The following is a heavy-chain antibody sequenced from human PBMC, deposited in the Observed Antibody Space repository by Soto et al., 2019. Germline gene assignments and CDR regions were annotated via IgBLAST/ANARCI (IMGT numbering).Heavy chain of an antibody. Sequence: PSETLSLTCAVYGGSFSGYYWSWIRQPPGKGLEWIGEINHSGSTNYNPSLKSRVTISVDTSKNQFSLKLSSVTAADTAVYYCARGPAAGGGWGYYYYYMDVWGKGTTVTVSS. D-gene: IGHD2-15*01. CDR2: INHSGST. J-gene: IGHJ6*03. V-gene: IGHV4-34*01. CDR3: ARGPAAGGGWGYYYYYMDV. CDR1: GGSFSGYY.